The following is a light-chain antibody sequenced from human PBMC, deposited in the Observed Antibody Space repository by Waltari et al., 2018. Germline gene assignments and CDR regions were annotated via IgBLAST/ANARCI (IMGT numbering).Light chain of an antibody. CDR3: CSYAGSLWV. Sequence: QSALTQPRSVSGSPGQSVTISCPGTSSDVGGHNYVSWDQQHPGEAPKLMIYDVSKRPSGVPDLFSGSKSGNTASLTISGLQAEDEADYYCCSYAGSLWVFGGGTKLTVL. CDR2: DVS. CDR1: SSDVGGHNY. V-gene: IGLV2-11*01. J-gene: IGLJ3*02.